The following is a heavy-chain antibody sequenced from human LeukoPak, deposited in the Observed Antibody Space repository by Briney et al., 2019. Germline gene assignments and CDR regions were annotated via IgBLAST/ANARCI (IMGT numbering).Heavy chain of an antibody. CDR3: ARRERYSSSWYFDC. V-gene: IGHV1-69*06. J-gene: IGHJ4*02. CDR2: IIPIFGTA. Sequence: GGSVKVSCKASGYTFTSYGISWVRQAPGQGLEWMGGIIPIFGTANYAQKFQGRVTITADKSTSTAYMELSSLRSEDTAVYYCARRERYSSSWYFDCWGQGTLVTVSS. CDR1: GYTFTSYG. D-gene: IGHD6-13*01.